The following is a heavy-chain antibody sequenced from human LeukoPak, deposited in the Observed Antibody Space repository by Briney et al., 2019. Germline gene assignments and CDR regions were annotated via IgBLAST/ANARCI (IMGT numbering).Heavy chain of an antibody. Sequence: GASVKVSCKASGYTFTSYYMHWVRQAPGQGLEWMGIINPSGGSTSYAQKFQGRVTMTRDTSTSTVYMELSSLRSEDTAVYYCASLQHYTAMVGYYYYGMDVWGQGTTVTVSS. CDR2: INPSGGST. J-gene: IGHJ6*02. CDR1: GYTFTSYY. D-gene: IGHD5-18*01. CDR3: ASLQHYTAMVGYYYYGMDV. V-gene: IGHV1-46*01.